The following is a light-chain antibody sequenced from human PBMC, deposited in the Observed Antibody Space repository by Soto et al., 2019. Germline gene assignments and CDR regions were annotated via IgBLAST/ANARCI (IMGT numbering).Light chain of an antibody. V-gene: IGKV3-20*01. CDR2: GAS. CDR1: QSVRSSY. CDR3: QQYGSSPNT. Sequence: EIVLTQSPGTLSLSPGERATLSCRASQSVRSSYLAWYQHKPGQAPRLLIYGASSRATGIPDRFSGSGSGTDFTLTISRLEPEDFAGYYCQQYGSSPNTLGQGTKREIK. J-gene: IGKJ2*01.